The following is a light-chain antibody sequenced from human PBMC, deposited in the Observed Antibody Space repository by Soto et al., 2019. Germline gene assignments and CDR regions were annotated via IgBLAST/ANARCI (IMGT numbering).Light chain of an antibody. CDR2: DAS. CDR1: QSIRNY. J-gene: IGKJ3*01. Sequence: EIVMTQSPATLSVSPGERVTLSCRASQSIRNYVVWYQQKSGQAPRLLIYDASTRAAGIPVRFSGSGSGTEFTITISILQSEDLAIYFCQQFNAWPLTFGPRTKVKI. V-gene: IGKV3-15*01. CDR3: QQFNAWPLT.